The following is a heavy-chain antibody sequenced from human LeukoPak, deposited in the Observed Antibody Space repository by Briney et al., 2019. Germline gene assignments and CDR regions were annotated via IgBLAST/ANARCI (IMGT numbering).Heavy chain of an antibody. J-gene: IGHJ4*02. CDR3: ARQVCGCYYFDY. Sequence: ASVKVSCKPSGYTFTGYYMHWVRQAPGQGLEWMGWINPNSGGTNFAQKFQGRVTMTRDTSISTAYMELSRLRSDDTAVYYCARQVCGCYYFDYWGQGTLVTVSS. CDR1: GYTFTGYY. CDR2: INPNSGGT. V-gene: IGHV1-2*02. D-gene: IGHD1-26*01.